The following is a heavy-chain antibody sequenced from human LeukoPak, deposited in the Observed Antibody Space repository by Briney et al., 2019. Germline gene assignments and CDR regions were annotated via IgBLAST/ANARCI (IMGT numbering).Heavy chain of an antibody. J-gene: IGHJ4*02. CDR2: IWYDGSHK. CDR3: ASGSWYGSGSWGY. Sequence: PGTSLRLSCAASGFTFSSHDMHWVRQGPGKGLEWVSVIWYDGSHKDYADSVKGRFTTPRDNSRNTVYLQMNSLRDEDTAVYYCASGSWYGSGSWGYWGRGTLVTVSS. D-gene: IGHD3-10*01. CDR1: GFTFSSHD. V-gene: IGHV3-33*01.